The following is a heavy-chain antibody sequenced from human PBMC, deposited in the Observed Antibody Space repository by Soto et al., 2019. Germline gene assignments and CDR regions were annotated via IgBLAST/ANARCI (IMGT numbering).Heavy chain of an antibody. Sequence: GGSLRLSGAASGFTFTRYTMNWVRQAPGKGLEWVSSISSTTNYIYYGDSMKGRFTISRDNAKNSLYLEMNSLRAEDTAVYYCARESEDLTSNFDYWGQGTLVTVSS. CDR2: ISSTTNYI. V-gene: IGHV3-21*06. CDR1: GFTFTRYT. CDR3: ARESEDLTSNFDY. J-gene: IGHJ4*02.